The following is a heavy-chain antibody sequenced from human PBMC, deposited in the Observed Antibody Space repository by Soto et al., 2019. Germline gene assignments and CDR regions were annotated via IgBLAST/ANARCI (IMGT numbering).Heavy chain of an antibody. J-gene: IGHJ4*02. D-gene: IGHD6-6*01. CDR1: GFTFSSYG. CDR3: ATLAARGYFDY. CDR2: ISYDGSNK. Sequence: SLRLSCAASGFTFSSYGMHWVRQAPGKGLEWVAVISYDGSNKYYADSVKGRFTISRDNSKNTLYLQMNSLRAEDTAVYYCATLAARGYFDYWGQGTLVTV. V-gene: IGHV3-30*03.